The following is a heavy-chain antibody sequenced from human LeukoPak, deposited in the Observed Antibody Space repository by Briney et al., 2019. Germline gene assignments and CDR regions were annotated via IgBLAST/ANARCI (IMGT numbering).Heavy chain of an antibody. V-gene: IGHV4-39*01. CDR1: GGSISSSSYY. CDR2: IYYSGST. Sequence: SETLSLTCNVSGGSISSSSYYWGWIRQPPGKGLEWIGSIYYSGSTYYNPSLKSRVTISVDTSKNQFSLKLTSITAADTAVYYCVICYYRFDCWGQGTLVTVSS. D-gene: IGHD3-22*01. J-gene: IGHJ4*02. CDR3: VICYYRFDC.